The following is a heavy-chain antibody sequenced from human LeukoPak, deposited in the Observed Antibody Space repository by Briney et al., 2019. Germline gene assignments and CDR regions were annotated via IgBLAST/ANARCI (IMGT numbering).Heavy chain of an antibody. CDR3: TTDWAARLRTPFDY. J-gene: IGHJ4*02. CDR2: IKSKTDGGTT. CDR1: GFTFSGFW. V-gene: IGHV3-15*01. D-gene: IGHD6-6*01. Sequence: PGGSLRLSCAASGFTFSGFWMHWVRQAPGKGLVWVGRIKSKTDGGTTDYAAPVKGRFTISRNDSKNTLYLQMNSLKTEDTAVYYCTTDWAARLRTPFDYWGQGTLVTVSS.